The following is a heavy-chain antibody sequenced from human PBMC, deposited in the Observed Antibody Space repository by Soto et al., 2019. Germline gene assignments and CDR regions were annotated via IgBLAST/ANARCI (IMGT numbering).Heavy chain of an antibody. Sequence: PGGSLRLSCAASGFTFSSYWMHWVRQAPGKGLVWVSRINSDGSSTSYADSVKGRFTISRDNAKDTLYLQMNSLRAEDTAVYYCARDRCSSTSCYGSYYGMDVWGQGTTVTVSS. V-gene: IGHV3-74*01. J-gene: IGHJ6*02. CDR3: ARDRCSSTSCYGSYYGMDV. D-gene: IGHD2-2*01. CDR2: INSDGSST. CDR1: GFTFSSYW.